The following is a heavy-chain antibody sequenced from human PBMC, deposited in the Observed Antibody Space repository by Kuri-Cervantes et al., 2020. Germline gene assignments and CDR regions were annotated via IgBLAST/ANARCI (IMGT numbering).Heavy chain of an antibody. CDR1: GFTFSSYS. CDR3: ARDTSGDFTTTPFDY. V-gene: IGHV3-21*01. D-gene: IGHD4-17*01. CDR2: ISSSSSYI. Sequence: GESLKISCAASGFTFSSYSMNWVRQAPGKGLEWVSSISSSSSYIYYADSVKGRFTISRDSAKNSLYLQMNSLRAEDTAVYYCARDTSGDFTTTPFDYWGQGTLVTVSS. J-gene: IGHJ4*02.